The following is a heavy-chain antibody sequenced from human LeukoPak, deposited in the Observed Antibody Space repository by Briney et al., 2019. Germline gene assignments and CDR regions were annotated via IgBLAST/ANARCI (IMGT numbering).Heavy chain of an antibody. J-gene: IGHJ5*02. CDR3: VRPFRVAAGSPFDP. CDR1: GGSISSSNYY. V-gene: IGHV4-39*01. D-gene: IGHD6-13*01. Sequence: SETLSPTCTVSGGSISSSNYYWGWIRQPPGNGLEGIGSIYYSVRTDYSPSLKSRVTISVDTSKNLFSRKLSSVTAADTGVYYRVRPFRVAAGSPFDPWGEGTLVIVSS. CDR2: IYYSVRT.